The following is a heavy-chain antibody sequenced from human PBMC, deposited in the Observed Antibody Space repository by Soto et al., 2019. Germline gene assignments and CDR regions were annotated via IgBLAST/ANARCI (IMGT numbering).Heavy chain of an antibody. V-gene: IGHV3-21*01. J-gene: IGHJ6*02. CDR3: ARVDVGELSGYYYYYGMDV. CDR2: ISSSSSYI. Sequence: PGGSLRHSCASSGFTFSSYSMNWVRQATGKGLEWVSSISSSSSYIYYADSVKDRFTISRDNAKNSLYLQMNSLRAEDTAVYYCARVDVGELSGYYYYYGMDVWGQGTTVTVSS. CDR1: GFTFSSYS. D-gene: IGHD3-10*01.